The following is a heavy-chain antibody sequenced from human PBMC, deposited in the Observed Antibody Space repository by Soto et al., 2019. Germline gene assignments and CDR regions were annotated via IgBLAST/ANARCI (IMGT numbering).Heavy chain of an antibody. CDR3: ARVVPPTWFDP. V-gene: IGHV1-3*01. D-gene: IGHD1-26*01. CDR1: GYTFTSYA. Sequence: ASVEVSCKASGYTFTSYAMHWVRQAPGQRLEWMGWINAGNGNTKYSQRFQGRVTITRDTSASTAYMEPSSLRSEDTAVYYCARVVPPTWFDPWGQGTLVTVSS. J-gene: IGHJ5*02. CDR2: INAGNGNT.